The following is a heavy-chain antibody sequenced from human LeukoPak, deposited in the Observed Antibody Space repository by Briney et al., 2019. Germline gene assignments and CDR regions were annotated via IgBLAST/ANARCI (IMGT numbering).Heavy chain of an antibody. CDR3: ARDFQGGPHYP. D-gene: IGHD2-15*01. J-gene: IGHJ5*02. CDR2: IYYSGST. CDR1: GGSISSYY. Sequence: SETLSLTCTVSGGSISSYYWSWIRQPPGKGLEWIGYIYYSGSTNYNPSLKSRVTISVDTSKNQFSLKLSSVTAADTAVYYCARDFQGGPHYPWGQGTLVTGSS. V-gene: IGHV4-59*01.